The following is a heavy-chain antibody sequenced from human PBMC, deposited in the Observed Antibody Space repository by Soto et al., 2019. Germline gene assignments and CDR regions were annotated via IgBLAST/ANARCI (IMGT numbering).Heavy chain of an antibody. Sequence: GGSLRLSCAASGFTFSSYGMHWVRQAPGKGLEWVAVIWYDGSNKYYADSVKGRFTISRDNSKNTLYLQMNSLRAEDTAVYYCAREGSGSYDFDYWGQGTLVTVSS. CDR1: GFTFSSYG. CDR2: IWYDGSNK. D-gene: IGHD3-10*01. J-gene: IGHJ4*02. V-gene: IGHV3-33*01. CDR3: AREGSGSYDFDY.